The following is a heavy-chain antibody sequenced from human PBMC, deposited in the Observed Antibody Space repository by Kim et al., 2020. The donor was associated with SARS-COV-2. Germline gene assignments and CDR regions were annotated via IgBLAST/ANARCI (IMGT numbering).Heavy chain of an antibody. CDR3: AREIDYNWQQLGWYYFDY. J-gene: IGHJ4*02. V-gene: IGHV4-34*01. D-gene: IGHD6-13*01. Sequence: SETLSLTCAVYGGSFSGYYWSWIRQPPGKGLEWIGEINHSGSTNYNPSLKSRVTISVDTSKNQFSLKLSSVTAADTAVYYCAREIDYNWQQLGWYYFDYWGQGTLVTVSS. CDR1: GGSFSGYY. CDR2: INHSGST.